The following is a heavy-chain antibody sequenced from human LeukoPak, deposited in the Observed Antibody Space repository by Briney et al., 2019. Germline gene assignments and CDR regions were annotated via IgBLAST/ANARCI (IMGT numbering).Heavy chain of an antibody. J-gene: IGHJ5*02. Sequence: SETLSLTCTVSGGSISSGGYYWSWIRQHPGKGLEWIGYIYYSGSTYYNPSLKSRVTISVDTSKNQFSLKLSSVTAADTAVYYCARHKGIAAANWFDPWGQGTLVTVSS. CDR3: ARHKGIAAANWFDP. D-gene: IGHD6-13*01. CDR2: IYYSGST. V-gene: IGHV4-31*03. CDR1: GGSISSGGYY.